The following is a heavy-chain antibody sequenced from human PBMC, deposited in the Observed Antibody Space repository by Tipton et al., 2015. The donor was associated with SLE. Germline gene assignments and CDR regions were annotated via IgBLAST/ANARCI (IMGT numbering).Heavy chain of an antibody. CDR3: ARHQSSGPEPYY. Sequence: TLSLTCTVSGGSISSGSNDWGWVRQPPGKGLEWIGSIYYTGSTYYNPSLESRVTISVDTSENQFSLNLSSVTAADTAVYYCARHQSSGPEPYYWGQGTLVTVSS. J-gene: IGHJ4*02. V-gene: IGHV4-39*07. D-gene: IGHD6-19*01. CDR1: GGSISSGSND. CDR2: IYYTGST.